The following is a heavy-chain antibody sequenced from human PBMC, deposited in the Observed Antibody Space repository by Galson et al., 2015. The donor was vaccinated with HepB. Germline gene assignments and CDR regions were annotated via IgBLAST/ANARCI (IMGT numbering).Heavy chain of an antibody. D-gene: IGHD4-11*01. CDR3: ARKSMSNYRYFDY. CDR1: GFSLSTTGMS. V-gene: IGHV2-70*01. Sequence: PALVKPTQTLTLTCTFSGFSLSTTGMSVSWIRQPPGKALEWLAHTGWGDDKSYTTSLRTRRIISKAHPQNQGVLTMTNMATVDTGTYFCARKSMSNYRYFDYWGQGPLVTGSS. CDR2: TGWGDDK. J-gene: IGHJ4*02.